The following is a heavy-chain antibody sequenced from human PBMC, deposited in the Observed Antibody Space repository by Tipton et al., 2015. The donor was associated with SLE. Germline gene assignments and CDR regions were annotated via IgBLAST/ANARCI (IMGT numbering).Heavy chain of an antibody. V-gene: IGHV4-39*07. CDR1: GGSLSSGNYY. CDR3: AEVGYDFWSGYTNAFDI. D-gene: IGHD3-3*01. Sequence: TLSLTCTVSGGSLSSGNYYWVWIRQSPGKGLEWIGSIFYSGNRYYNPSLKSRVSISVDMSKKQFSLKLTSVTAADTAVYYCAEVGYDFWSGYTNAFDIWGQGTMVTVSS. CDR2: IFYSGNR. J-gene: IGHJ3*02.